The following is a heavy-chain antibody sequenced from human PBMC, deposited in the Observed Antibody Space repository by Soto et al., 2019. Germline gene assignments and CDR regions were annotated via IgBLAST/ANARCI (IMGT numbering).Heavy chain of an antibody. CDR3: VRFRGDGYYNF. CDR2: ISISGTTI. CDR1: GFTLSDYY. J-gene: IGHJ4*02. D-gene: IGHD3-9*01. Sequence: QVQLVESGGGLVQPGGPLRLSCAASGFTLSDYYMTWIRQAPGKGLEWVSDISISGTTIHYADSVRGRFTISRENAKNSLWLQTNTLSADDTAVYYCVRFRGDGYYNFWGQGTLVTVSS. V-gene: IGHV3-11*01.